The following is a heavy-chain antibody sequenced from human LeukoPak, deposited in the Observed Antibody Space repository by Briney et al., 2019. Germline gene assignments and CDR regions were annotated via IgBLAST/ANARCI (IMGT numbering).Heavy chain of an antibody. CDR1: GFTFSSYA. CDR2: ISYDGSNK. D-gene: IGHD1-26*01. J-gene: IGHJ6*02. V-gene: IGHV3-30*04. Sequence: GRSLRLSCAASGFTFSSYAMHWVRQAPGKGLEWVAVISYDGSNKYYADSVKGRFTISRDNSKNTPYLQMNSLRAEDTAVYYCASSIVGAYYYYGMDVWGQGTTVTVSS. CDR3: ASSIVGAYYYYGMDV.